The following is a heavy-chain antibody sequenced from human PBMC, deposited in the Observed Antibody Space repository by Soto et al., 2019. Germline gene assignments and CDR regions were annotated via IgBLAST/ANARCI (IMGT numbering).Heavy chain of an antibody. Sequence: GGSLRLSCAASGFTFSSYSMNWVRQAPGKGLEWVSYISSSSSTIYYADSVKGRFTISRDNAKNSLYLQMNSLRDEDTAVYYCARDQVMIVVADYYYYGMDVWGQGTTVTVSS. CDR2: ISSSSSTI. CDR1: GFTFSSYS. V-gene: IGHV3-48*02. J-gene: IGHJ6*02. D-gene: IGHD3-22*01. CDR3: ARDQVMIVVADYYYYGMDV.